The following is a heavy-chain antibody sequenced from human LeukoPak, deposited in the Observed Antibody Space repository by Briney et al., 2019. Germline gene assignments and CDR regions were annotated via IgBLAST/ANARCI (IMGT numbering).Heavy chain of an antibody. V-gene: IGHV3-48*03. CDR1: GFTFSSYE. J-gene: IGHJ4*02. D-gene: IGHD3-10*01. CDR3: ARGLNTYYYGSGSYYDY. CDR2: ISSSGSTI. Sequence: GGSLRLSCAASGFTFSSYEMNWVRQAPGKGLEWVSYISSSGSTIYYADSVKGRFTISRDNAKNSLYLQMYSLRAEDTAVYYCARGLNTYYYGSGSYYDYWGQGTLVTVSS.